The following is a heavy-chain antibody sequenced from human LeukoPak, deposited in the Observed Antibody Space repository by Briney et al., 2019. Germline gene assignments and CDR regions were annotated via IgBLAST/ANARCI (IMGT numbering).Heavy chain of an antibody. CDR3: ARDLSSSSWFRRGAFDY. CDR1: GFTFSSYS. Sequence: GGSLRLSCAASGFTFSSYSMNWVRQAPGKGLEWVSSISSSSSYIYYADSVKGRFTISRDSAKNSLYLQMNSLRAEDTAVYYCARDLSSSSWFRRGAFDYWGQGTLVTVSS. J-gene: IGHJ4*02. D-gene: IGHD6-13*01. V-gene: IGHV3-21*01. CDR2: ISSSSSYI.